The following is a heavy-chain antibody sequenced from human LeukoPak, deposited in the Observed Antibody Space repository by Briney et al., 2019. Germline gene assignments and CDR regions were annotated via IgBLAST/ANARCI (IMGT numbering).Heavy chain of an antibody. CDR2: IYPGDSDV. J-gene: IGHJ4*02. CDR3: ARCEYSAFDFDY. V-gene: IGHV5-51*01. CDR1: GYNFANCW. Sequence: GESLQISCKTSGYNFANCWIGWVRQMPGKGLEWMGIIYPGDSDVRYSPSFQGQVTISADKSVSTAYLQWSSLEAADTAMYYCARCEYSAFDFDYWGQGTLVTVSS. D-gene: IGHD5-12*01.